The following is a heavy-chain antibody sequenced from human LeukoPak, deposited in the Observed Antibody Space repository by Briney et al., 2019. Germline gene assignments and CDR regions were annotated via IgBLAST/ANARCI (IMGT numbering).Heavy chain of an antibody. D-gene: IGHD5-18*01. CDR3: ARRIQLWGDAFDI. Sequence: GASVKVSCKASGYTFTSYAMHWVRQAPGQRLEWMGWINAGNGNTKYSQKFQGRVTITMDTSASTAYMELSSLRSEDTAVYYCARRIQLWGDAFDIWGQGTMVTVSS. J-gene: IGHJ3*02. CDR2: INAGNGNT. V-gene: IGHV1-3*01. CDR1: GYTFTSYA.